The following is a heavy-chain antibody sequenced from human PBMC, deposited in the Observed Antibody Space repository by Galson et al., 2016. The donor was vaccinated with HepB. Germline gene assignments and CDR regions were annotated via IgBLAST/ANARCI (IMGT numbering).Heavy chain of an antibody. V-gene: IGHV1-3*01. D-gene: IGHD6-13*01. CDR3: ARGLLRYSSSWSFYLDF. Sequence: KVSCKASGYTFTKNAIHWVRQAPGQRLEWMGWINGDNGDTEYPQKFQDRVTITRDTSASTADMELSSLRSEDTAVYYCARGLLRYSSSWSFYLDFWGQGSLVTVSS. J-gene: IGHJ4*02. CDR2: INGDNGDT. CDR1: GYTFTKNA.